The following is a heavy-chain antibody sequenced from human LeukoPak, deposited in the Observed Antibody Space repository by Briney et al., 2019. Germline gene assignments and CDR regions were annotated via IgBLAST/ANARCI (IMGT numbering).Heavy chain of an antibody. CDR2: IKQDGSEK. J-gene: IGHJ4*02. V-gene: IGHV3-7*03. CDR1: GFTFSSYW. CDR3: ARAAYYDILTGYYHVEYFDY. D-gene: IGHD3-9*01. Sequence: GGSLRLSCAASGFTFSSYWMSWVRQAPGKGLEWVANIKQDGSEKYYVDSVKGRFTISRDNAKNSLYLQMNSLRAEDTALYYCARAAYYDILTGYYHVEYFDYWGQGTLVTVSS.